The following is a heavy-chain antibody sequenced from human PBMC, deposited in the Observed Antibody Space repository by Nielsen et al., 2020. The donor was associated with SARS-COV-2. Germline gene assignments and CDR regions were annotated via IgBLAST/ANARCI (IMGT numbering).Heavy chain of an antibody. CDR1: GFTFDDYA. Sequence: ESLKISCAASGFTFDDYAMHWVRQAPGKGMEWVSLISWDGGSTYYADSVKGRFTISRDNSKNSPYLQMNSLRAEDTALYYCAKALLLRDYYYYGMDVWGQGTTVTVSS. CDR3: AKALLLRDYYYYGMDV. J-gene: IGHJ6*02. V-gene: IGHV3-43D*03. D-gene: IGHD2-15*01. CDR2: ISWDGGST.